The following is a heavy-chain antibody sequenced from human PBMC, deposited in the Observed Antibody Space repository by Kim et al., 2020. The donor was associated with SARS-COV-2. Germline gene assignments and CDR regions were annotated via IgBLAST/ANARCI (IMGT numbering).Heavy chain of an antibody. CDR2: ISGSGGST. CDR1: GFTFSSYA. J-gene: IGHJ3*02. D-gene: IGHD6-19*01. V-gene: IGHV3-23*01. Sequence: GGSLRLSCAASGFTFSSYAMSWVRQAPGKGLEWVSAISGSGGSTYYADSVKGRFTISSDNSKNTLYLQMNSLRAEDTAVYYCAKDPGSSGWYGAFDIWGQGTMGTVSS. CDR3: AKDPGSSGWYGAFDI.